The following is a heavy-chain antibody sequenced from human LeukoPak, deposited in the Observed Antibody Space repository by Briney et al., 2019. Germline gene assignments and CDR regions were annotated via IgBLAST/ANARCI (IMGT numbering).Heavy chain of an antibody. CDR3: ARAHSSSWYMDY. CDR2: MYYSGST. CDR1: GGSISSYY. D-gene: IGHD6-13*01. Sequence: PSETLSLTCTVSGGSISSYYWSWIRQPPGKGLEWIGYMYYSGSTNYNPSLKSRVTISLDTSNNQFSLKLTSATAADTAVYYCARAHSSSWYMDYWGQGTLVTVSS. J-gene: IGHJ4*02. V-gene: IGHV4-59*01.